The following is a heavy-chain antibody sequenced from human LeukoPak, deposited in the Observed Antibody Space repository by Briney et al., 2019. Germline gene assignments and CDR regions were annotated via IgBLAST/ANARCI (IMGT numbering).Heavy chain of an antibody. CDR3: ASRSSIWSGYQDTLYYFDS. CDR1: GGSISSSDYY. CDR2: IYYSGST. D-gene: IGHD3-3*01. Sequence: PSETLPLTCTVSGGSISSSDYYWGWIRKPPGKGLEWIGSIYYSGSTYYNPSLKSRVTISVDTSKNQFSLKLSSVTAADTAVYYCASRSSIWSGYQDTLYYFDSWGQGTLVTVSS. V-gene: IGHV4-39*07. J-gene: IGHJ4*02.